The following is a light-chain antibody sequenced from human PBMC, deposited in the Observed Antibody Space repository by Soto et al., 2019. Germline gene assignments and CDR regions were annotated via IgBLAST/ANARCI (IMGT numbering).Light chain of an antibody. Sequence: EIVLTQSPATLSLSPGEGATLSCRASQSVSSYLAWYQQKPGQAPRLLIYDASNRATGIPARFSGSGSGTDFTLTISSLEPEDFAVYYCQQRSTWPPTLGQGTKVEIK. CDR3: QQRSTWPPT. CDR1: QSVSSY. CDR2: DAS. V-gene: IGKV3-11*01. J-gene: IGKJ1*01.